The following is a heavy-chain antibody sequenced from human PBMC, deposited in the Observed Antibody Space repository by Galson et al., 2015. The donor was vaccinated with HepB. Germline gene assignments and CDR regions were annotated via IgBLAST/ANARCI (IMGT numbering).Heavy chain of an antibody. J-gene: IGHJ3*02. CDR1: GGSFSGYY. V-gene: IGHV4-34*01. CDR2: INHSGST. CDR3: AGSPPDDAFDI. Sequence: ETLSLTCAVYGGSFSGYYWSWIRQPPGKGLEWIGEINHSGSTNYNPSLKSRVTISVDTSKNQFSLKLSSVTAADTAVYYCAGSPPDDAFDIWGQGTMVTVSS.